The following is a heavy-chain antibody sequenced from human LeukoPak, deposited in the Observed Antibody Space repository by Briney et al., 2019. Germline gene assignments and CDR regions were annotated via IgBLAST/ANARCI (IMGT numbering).Heavy chain of an antibody. CDR2: ISSDGVEK. Sequence: GRSLRLSCEASGFTFSHYGIHWVRQTPGKALEWVAAISSDGVEKHYADSVKGRFTISRDNSKSTLYLQMNSLRAEDTALYYCAREGHYDILTGYSPVEYYFYYMDVWGKGTTVTVSS. CDR1: GFTFSHYG. CDR3: AREGHYDILTGYSPVEYYFYYMDV. D-gene: IGHD3-9*01. J-gene: IGHJ6*03. V-gene: IGHV3-30*04.